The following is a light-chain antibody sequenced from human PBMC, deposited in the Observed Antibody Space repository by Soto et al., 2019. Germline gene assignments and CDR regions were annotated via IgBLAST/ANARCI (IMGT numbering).Light chain of an antibody. CDR2: AAS. CDR3: QQSYSTLALT. J-gene: IGKJ3*01. V-gene: IGKV1-39*01. Sequence: DIQMTQSPSSLSASVGDRVTITCRASQSVSSYLNWYQQKPGKAPKLLIYAASSLQSGVPSRFSGSGSGTDFTLTISSLQPEDFATYYCQQSYSTLALTFGPGTKVEIK. CDR1: QSVSSY.